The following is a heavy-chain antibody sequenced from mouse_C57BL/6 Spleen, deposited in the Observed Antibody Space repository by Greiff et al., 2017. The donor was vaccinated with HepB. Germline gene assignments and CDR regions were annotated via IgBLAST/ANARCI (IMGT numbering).Heavy chain of an antibody. D-gene: IGHD2-3*01. V-gene: IGHV5-17*01. Sequence: DVQLVESGGGLVKPGGSLKLSCAASGFTFSDYGMHWVRQAPEKGLEWVAYISSGSSTIYYADTVKGRFTISRDNAKNTLFLQMTSLRSEDTAMYYCARSGYYPWFAYWGQGTLVTVSA. CDR3: ARSGYYPWFAY. CDR2: ISSGSSTI. J-gene: IGHJ3*01. CDR1: GFTFSDYG.